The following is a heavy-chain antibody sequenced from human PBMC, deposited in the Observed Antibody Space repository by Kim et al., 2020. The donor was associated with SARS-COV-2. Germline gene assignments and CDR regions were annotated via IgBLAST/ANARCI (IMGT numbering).Heavy chain of an antibody. CDR1: GFTFGDSA. V-gene: IGHV3-9*01. Sequence: GGSLRLSCAASGFTFGDSAMHWVRQAPGKGLEWVSGISWNSGSIGYADSVKGRFTISRDNAKNSLYLQMNSLRAEDTALYYCAKDQTTVDSGPVDYWGQGTLVTVS. J-gene: IGHJ4*02. CDR2: ISWNSGSI. CDR3: AKDQTTVDSGPVDY. D-gene: IGHD4-17*01.